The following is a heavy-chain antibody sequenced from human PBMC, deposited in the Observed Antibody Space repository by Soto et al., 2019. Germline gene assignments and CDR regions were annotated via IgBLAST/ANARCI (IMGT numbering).Heavy chain of an antibody. D-gene: IGHD4-17*01. J-gene: IGHJ4*02. CDR1: TGSMRTYY. CDR2: ISHTGRT. CDR3: ARDDTTGLFDF. Sequence: SETLSLTCSVSTGSMRTYYWTWIRQSPGKGLEWIGQISHTGRTKYNPSLESRVAISVDTSRKQFSLKLTSVTAADTALYYCARDDTTGLFDFWGQGTLVTVSS. V-gene: IGHV4-59*01.